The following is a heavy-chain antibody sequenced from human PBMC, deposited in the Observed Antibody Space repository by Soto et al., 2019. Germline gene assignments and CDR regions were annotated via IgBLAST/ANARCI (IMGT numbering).Heavy chain of an antibody. Sequence: SETLSLTCTVSGGSISSYRWSWIRQPAGKGLEWIGRLNTYGNAHYNPSLKSRVTVSVDTSRNQFFLTLRSVTAADSAVYHCGRESGETWDYEASWGQGTPVTVSS. V-gene: IGHV4-4*07. CDR2: LNTYGNA. D-gene: IGHD1-7*01. CDR3: GRESGETWDYEAS. CDR1: GGSISSYR. J-gene: IGHJ5*02.